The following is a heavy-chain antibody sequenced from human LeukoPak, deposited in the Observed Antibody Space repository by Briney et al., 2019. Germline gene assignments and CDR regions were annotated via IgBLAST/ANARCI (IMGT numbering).Heavy chain of an antibody. J-gene: IGHJ4*02. CDR2: INQDGSDE. V-gene: IGHV3-7*01. CDR3: AREPGPQNYFDY. CDR1: GFTFSSYW. Sequence: GGSLRLSCAASGFTFSSYWMSWVRQAPGKGLEWVANINQDGSDEYYVDSVKGRFAISRDNAKNSLYLQMNSLRAEDTAVYYCAREPGPQNYFDYWGQGTLVTVSS.